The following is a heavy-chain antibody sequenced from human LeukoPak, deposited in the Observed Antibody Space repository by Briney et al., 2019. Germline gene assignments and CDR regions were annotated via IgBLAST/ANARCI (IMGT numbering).Heavy chain of an antibody. J-gene: IGHJ5*02. V-gene: IGHV4-34*01. CDR2: IHPSGST. CDR1: GGSFSDYY. CDR3: ARDHAAGYYGWLGP. Sequence: SETLSLTCAIYGGSFSDYYWSWTRQPPGKGLEWIGEIHPSGSTNYNPSLKSRVTISVDTSKNQFSLKLTSVTAADTAVYYCARDHAAGYYGWLGPWGQGTLVTVSS. D-gene: IGHD3-9*01.